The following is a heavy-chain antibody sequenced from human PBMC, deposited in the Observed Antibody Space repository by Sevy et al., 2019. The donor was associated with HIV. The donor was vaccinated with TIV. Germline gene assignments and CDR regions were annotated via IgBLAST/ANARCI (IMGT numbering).Heavy chain of an antibody. J-gene: IGHJ6*02. CDR1: GYMFSSYA. CDR2: IRGSGGST. D-gene: IGHD3-22*01. Sequence: GGSLRLSCAASGYMFSSYAMSWVRQAPGKGLEWVSTIRGSGGSTYYADSVKGRFTISRDNSKNTLYLQMTSLRAEDTAVFYCHGDYDSSQLASYYYYGMDVGGQVTTVTVS. V-gene: IGHV3-23*01. CDR3: HGDYDSSQLASYYYYGMDV.